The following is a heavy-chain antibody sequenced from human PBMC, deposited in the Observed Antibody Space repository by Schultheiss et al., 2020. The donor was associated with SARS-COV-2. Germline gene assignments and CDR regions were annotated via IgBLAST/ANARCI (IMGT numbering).Heavy chain of an antibody. V-gene: IGHV3-48*02. J-gene: IGHJ4*02. CDR3: ALLHNYDFWSGITFDY. Sequence: GGSLRLSCAASGFTFTSYSMNWVRQAPGKGLEWISYISSSADTIYYADSVKGRFTISRDNAKNSLYLQMNSLRDEDTAVYYCALLHNYDFWSGITFDYWGQGTLVTVSS. CDR1: GFTFTSYS. D-gene: IGHD3-3*01. CDR2: ISSSADTI.